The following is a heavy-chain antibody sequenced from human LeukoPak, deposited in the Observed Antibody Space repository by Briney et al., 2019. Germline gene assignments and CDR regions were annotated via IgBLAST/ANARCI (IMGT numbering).Heavy chain of an antibody. CDR3: ARGISNYDFWSGYLYYFDY. D-gene: IGHD3-3*01. V-gene: IGHV1-8*01. J-gene: IGHJ4*02. Sequence: ASVKVSCKASGYTFTSYDINWVRQATGQGLEWVGWMNPNSGNTGYAQKFQGRVTMTRNTSISTAYMELSSLRSEDTAVYYCARGISNYDFWSGYLYYFDYWGQGTLVTVSS. CDR2: MNPNSGNT. CDR1: GYTFTSYD.